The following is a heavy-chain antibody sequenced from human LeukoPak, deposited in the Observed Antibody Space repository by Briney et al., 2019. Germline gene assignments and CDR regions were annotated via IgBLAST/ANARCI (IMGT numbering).Heavy chain of an antibody. CDR1: GFTFNTYW. CDR3: ARVGYDFLEGIRGAFDI. V-gene: IGHV3-21*01. D-gene: IGHD3-3*01. J-gene: IGHJ3*02. Sequence: RPGGSLRLSCTASGFTFNTYWMSWVRQAPGKGLEWVSSISSSSSYIYYADSVKGRFTISRDNAKNSLYLQMNSLRAEDTAVYYYARVGYDFLEGIRGAFDIWGQGTMVTVSS. CDR2: ISSSSSYI.